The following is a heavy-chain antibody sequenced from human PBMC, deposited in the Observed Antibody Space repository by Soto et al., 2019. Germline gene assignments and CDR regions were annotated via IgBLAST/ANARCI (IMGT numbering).Heavy chain of an antibody. Sequence: SETLSLTCAVSGGSITSANWWTWVRQPPGGGLEWIGEISHSGITNYKASLRSRVTMSVDKTKNDGSRELTSVTAADTAFYYCARVRPGWFAPWGQGTALTASS. CDR3: ARVRPGWFAP. CDR1: GGSITSANW. J-gene: IGHJ5*02. D-gene: IGHD3-16*01. CDR2: ISHSGIT. V-gene: IGHV4-4*02.